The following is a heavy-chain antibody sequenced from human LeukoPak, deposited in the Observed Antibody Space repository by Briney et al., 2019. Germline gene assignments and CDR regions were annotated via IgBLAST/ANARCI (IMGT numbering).Heavy chain of an antibody. CDR3: ARIGVQLWLRHYYYMDV. Sequence: PSETLSLTRAVYGGSFSGYYWSWIRQPPGKGLEWIGEINHSGGTNYNPSLKSRVTISVDTSKNQFSLKVSSVTAADTAVYYCARIGVQLWLRHYYYMDVWGKGTTVTISS. D-gene: IGHD5-18*01. J-gene: IGHJ6*03. CDR2: INHSGGT. V-gene: IGHV4-34*01. CDR1: GGSFSGYY.